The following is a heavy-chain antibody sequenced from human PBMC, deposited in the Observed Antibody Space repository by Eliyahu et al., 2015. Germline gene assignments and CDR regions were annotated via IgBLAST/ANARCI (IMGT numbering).Heavy chain of an antibody. V-gene: IGHV3-74*01. D-gene: IGHD7-27*01. CDR2: INNDGSDT. Sequence: EVQLVESGGGLVQPGGSLRLSCAASXFTFNSVWMHWVRLIPGKGLVWVSRINNDGSDTAYADSVKGRFAISRDNAKNTLYLQMDSLTVEDTAVYYCVRDLNMNWGSGGFDPWGQGTQVTVSS. J-gene: IGHJ5*02. CDR3: VRDLNMNWGSGGFDP. CDR1: XFTFNSVW.